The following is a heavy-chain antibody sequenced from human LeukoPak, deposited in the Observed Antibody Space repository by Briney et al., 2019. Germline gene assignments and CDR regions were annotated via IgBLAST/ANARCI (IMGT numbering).Heavy chain of an antibody. CDR2: ISSDGGST. CDR3: ARDHDFAFDN. J-gene: IGHJ4*02. Sequence: GGSLRLSCAASGFTFSNYAMHWVRQAPGKGPEYVSAISSDGGSTYYASSVKDRFTISRDNSKNTLFLQMGSLRAEDMAVYYCARDHDFAFDNWGQGTLVTVSS. CDR1: GFTFSNYA. V-gene: IGHV3-64*01. D-gene: IGHD2-21*02.